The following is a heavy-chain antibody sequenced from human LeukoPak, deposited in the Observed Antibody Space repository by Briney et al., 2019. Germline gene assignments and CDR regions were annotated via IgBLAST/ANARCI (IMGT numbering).Heavy chain of an antibody. J-gene: IGHJ5*02. CDR2: INHSGST. CDR1: GGSFSDYN. Sequence: PSGTLSLTCAVCGGSFSDYNWSWIRQPPGKGLEWIGEINHSGSTKYNPSLKSRVTISVDTSKNQVSLKLNSVTAADTAVYYCARGGNWFDPWGQGTPVTVSS. CDR3: ARGGNWFDP. V-gene: IGHV4-34*01.